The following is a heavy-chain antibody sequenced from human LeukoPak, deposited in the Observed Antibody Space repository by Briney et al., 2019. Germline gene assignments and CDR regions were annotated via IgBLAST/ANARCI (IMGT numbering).Heavy chain of an antibody. V-gene: IGHV3-30*04. Sequence: GRSLRLSCAAPGFTFSHYAMHWVRQAPGKGLEWVAVISHDGRNKYYADSVKGRFTISRDNFKNTVYLQMNSLRAEDAAVYYCARDSPERDVVVVPSTIRGGIDYWGQGILVTVSS. J-gene: IGHJ4*02. CDR1: GFTFSHYA. CDR2: ISHDGRNK. D-gene: IGHD2-2*02. CDR3: ARDSPERDVVVVPSTIRGGIDY.